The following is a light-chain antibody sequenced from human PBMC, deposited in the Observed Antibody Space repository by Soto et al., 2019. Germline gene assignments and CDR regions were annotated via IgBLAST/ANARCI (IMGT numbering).Light chain of an antibody. Sequence: IVMTQSPATLSVSPGERVALSCRASLSVSNNLAWYQHKPGQAPRLLMYAASTRATGIPARFSGSGSGTEFTLTISSLQYEDFAVYYCQQYNNWPRTFGQGTKVDIK. CDR3: QQYNNWPRT. CDR1: LSVSNN. J-gene: IGKJ1*01. CDR2: AAS. V-gene: IGKV3-15*01.